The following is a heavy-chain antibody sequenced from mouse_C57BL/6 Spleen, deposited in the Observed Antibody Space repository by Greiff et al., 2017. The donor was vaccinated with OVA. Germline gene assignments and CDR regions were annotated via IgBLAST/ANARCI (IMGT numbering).Heavy chain of an antibody. CDR3: ARDLGVRYYAMDY. V-gene: IGHV5-4*01. J-gene: IGHJ4*01. D-gene: IGHD4-1*01. CDR2: ISDGGSYT. CDR1: GFTFSSYA. Sequence: EVKLVESGGGLVKPGGSLKLSCAASGFTFSSYAMSWVRQTPEKRLEWVATISDGGSYTYYPDNVKGRFTISRDNAKNNLYLQMSHLKSEDTAMYYCARDLGVRYYAMDYWGQGTSVTVSS.